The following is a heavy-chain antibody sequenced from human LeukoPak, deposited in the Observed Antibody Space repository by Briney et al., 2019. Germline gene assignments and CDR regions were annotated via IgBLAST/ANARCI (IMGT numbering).Heavy chain of an antibody. CDR3: ARLHNGDYVVY. CDR1: GGSIRSGSYY. CDR2: IDTSGST. J-gene: IGHJ4*02. Sequence: PSETLSLTCTVWGGSIRSGSYYGSWIRQPGGKGVEWIGRIDTSGSTNYHPSLQSRVTISVDTSKNQFSLQLSSVTAADTAVYYCARLHNGDYVVYWGQGTLVTVSS. D-gene: IGHD4-17*01. V-gene: IGHV4-61*02.